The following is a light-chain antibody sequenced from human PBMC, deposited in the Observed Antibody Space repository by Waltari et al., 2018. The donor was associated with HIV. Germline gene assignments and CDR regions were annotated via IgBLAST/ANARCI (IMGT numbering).Light chain of an antibody. J-gene: IGKJ4*01. V-gene: IGKV3-11*01. CDR2: DAS. Sequence: EIVLTQSPATLSLSPGERATLSCRASQSVSSYLVWYQQKPGQAPRLLICDASTRGTGIPSRFSCSGSVTDFTLTISSLGPEDFAVYYCQQRSSWPLTVGGGTKVELK. CDR3: QQRSSWPLT. CDR1: QSVSSY.